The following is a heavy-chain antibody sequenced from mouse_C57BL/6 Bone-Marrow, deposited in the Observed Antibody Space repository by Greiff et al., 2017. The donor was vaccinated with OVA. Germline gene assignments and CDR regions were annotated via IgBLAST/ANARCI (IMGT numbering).Heavy chain of an antibody. V-gene: IGHV1-81*01. J-gene: IGHJ2*01. CDR2: IYPRSGNT. Sequence: VKLMESGAELARPGASVKLSCKASGYTFTSYGISWVKQRPGQGLEWIGEIYPRSGNTYYNEKFKGKATLTADKSSSTAYMELRSLTSEDSAVYFCSDSSGLDYWGQGTTLTVSS. CDR3: SDSSGLDY. CDR1: GYTFTSYG. D-gene: IGHD3-2*02.